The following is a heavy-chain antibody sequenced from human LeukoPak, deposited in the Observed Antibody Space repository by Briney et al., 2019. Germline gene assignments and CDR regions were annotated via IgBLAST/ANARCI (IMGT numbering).Heavy chain of an antibody. CDR3: ARDRQAYYDSSGYSGYDY. CDR1: GGTFSSYA. Sequence: SVKVSCKASGGTFSSYAISWVRQAPGQGLEWMGGIIPIFGTANYAQKFQGRVAITADESTSTAYMELSSLRSEDTAVYYCARDRQAYYDSSGYSGYDYWGQGTLVTVSS. CDR2: IIPIFGTA. D-gene: IGHD3-22*01. V-gene: IGHV1-69*13. J-gene: IGHJ4*02.